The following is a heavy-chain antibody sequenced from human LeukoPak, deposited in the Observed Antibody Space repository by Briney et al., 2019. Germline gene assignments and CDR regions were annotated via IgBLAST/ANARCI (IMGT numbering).Heavy chain of an antibody. CDR3: AGAYSSGWYEDYFDY. J-gene: IGHJ4*02. D-gene: IGHD6-19*01. CDR1: GGSISSGDYY. Sequence: SETLSLTCTVSGGSISSGDYYWSWIRQPPGKGLEWIGYIYYSGSTYYNPSLKSRVTISVDTSKNQFSLKLSSVTAADTAVYYCAGAYSSGWYEDYFDYWGQGTLVTVSS. CDR2: IYYSGST. V-gene: IGHV4-30-4*01.